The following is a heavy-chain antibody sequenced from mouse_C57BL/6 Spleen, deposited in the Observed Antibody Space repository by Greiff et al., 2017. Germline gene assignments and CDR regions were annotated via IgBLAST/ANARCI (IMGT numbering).Heavy chain of an antibody. J-gene: IGHJ4*01. CDR2: ISSGSSTI. Sequence: EVMLVESGGGLVKPGGSLKLSCAASGFTFSDYGMHWVRQAPEKGLEWVAYISSGSSTIYYADTVKGRFTISRDNAKNTLFLQMTSLRSEDTAMYYCARIDGYRSNAMDYWGQGTSVTVSS. V-gene: IGHV5-17*01. CDR3: ARIDGYRSNAMDY. D-gene: IGHD2-3*01. CDR1: GFTFSDYG.